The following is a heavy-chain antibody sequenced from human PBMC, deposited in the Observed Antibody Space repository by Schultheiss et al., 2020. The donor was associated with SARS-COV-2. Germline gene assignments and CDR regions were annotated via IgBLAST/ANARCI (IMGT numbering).Heavy chain of an antibody. CDR2: IFYSGYT. CDR1: GGSVSSGNHY. J-gene: IGHJ6*02. D-gene: IGHD3-16*01. Sequence: SETQSLTCTVSGGSVSSGNHYWSWIRQPPGKGLEWIGFIFYSGYTNYSPSLRSRLTIAVDTSKNQFSLKLTSVTAADTAVYFCARDRFRGAIAFYGMDVWGQGTTVTVSS. V-gene: IGHV4-61*01. CDR3: ARDRFRGAIAFYGMDV.